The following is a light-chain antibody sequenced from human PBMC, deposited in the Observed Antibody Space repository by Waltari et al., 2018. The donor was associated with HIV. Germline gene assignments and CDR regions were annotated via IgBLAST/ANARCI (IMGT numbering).Light chain of an antibody. CDR2: NVS. CDR3: CSYASTSTYV. CDR1: SSDDGGYIS. J-gene: IGLJ1*01. V-gene: IGLV2-23*02. Sequence: QSALTQPASVSGSPGQSITISCTGTSSDDGGYISVSWYQQYPGKAPKLMIYNVSKRPSGVSNRFSGSKSGNTASLTISGLQAEDEADYYCCSYASTSTYVFGTGTKVTVL.